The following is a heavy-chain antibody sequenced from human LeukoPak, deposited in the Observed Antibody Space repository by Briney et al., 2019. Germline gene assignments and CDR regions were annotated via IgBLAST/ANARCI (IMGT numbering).Heavy chain of an antibody. CDR3: ARRGYTSGWDY. Sequence: PGGSLRLSCAASGFTFSSYSMNWVRQAPAKGLEWVSYISSGSSTIYYADSVKGRFTIFRDNAKNSLYLQMNSLRAEDTAVYYCARRGYTSGWDYWGQGALVTVSS. J-gene: IGHJ4*02. D-gene: IGHD6-19*01. V-gene: IGHV3-48*01. CDR1: GFTFSSYS. CDR2: ISSGSSTI.